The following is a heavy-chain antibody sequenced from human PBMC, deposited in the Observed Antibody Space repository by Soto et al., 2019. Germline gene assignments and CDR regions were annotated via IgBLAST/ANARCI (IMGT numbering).Heavy chain of an antibody. CDR3: AKDLSVLAPIQYFAY. CDR2: ISYDGSKI. CDR1: GFTFSVYG. V-gene: IGHV3-30*18. J-gene: IGHJ4*02. Sequence: QVQLVESGGGVVQPGKSLRLACAASGFTFSVYGMHWIRQAPGKGLEWVAMISYDGSKIYYANSVMGRFTISRDSSENTLYLQMSSLRAEDTAVYYCAKDLSVLAPIQYFAYWGQGALVTVSS. D-gene: IGHD5-12*01.